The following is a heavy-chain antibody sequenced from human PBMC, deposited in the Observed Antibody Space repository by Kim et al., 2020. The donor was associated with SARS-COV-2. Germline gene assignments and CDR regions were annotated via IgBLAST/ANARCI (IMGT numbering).Heavy chain of an antibody. CDR3: ARGNILTGHNEIDY. V-gene: IGHV4-31*02. Sequence: YNPSLMRRGPISVDASTNQFSLKLSTVTAADTAVYYCARGNILTGHNEIDYWGQGTLVTVSP. D-gene: IGHD3-9*01. J-gene: IGHJ4*02.